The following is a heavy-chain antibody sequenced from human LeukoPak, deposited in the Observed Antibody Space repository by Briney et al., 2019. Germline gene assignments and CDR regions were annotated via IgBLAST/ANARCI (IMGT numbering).Heavy chain of an antibody. CDR3: ARDGTMVRGVISGPGQNWFDP. CDR1: GGSFSGYY. Sequence: SATLSLTCAVYGGSFSGYYWSWIRQPPGKGLEWIGEINHSGSTNYNPSLKSRVTISVDTSKNQFSLKLSSVTAADTAVYYCARDGTMVRGVISGPGQNWFDPWGQGTLVTVSS. J-gene: IGHJ5*02. CDR2: INHSGST. V-gene: IGHV4-34*01. D-gene: IGHD3-10*01.